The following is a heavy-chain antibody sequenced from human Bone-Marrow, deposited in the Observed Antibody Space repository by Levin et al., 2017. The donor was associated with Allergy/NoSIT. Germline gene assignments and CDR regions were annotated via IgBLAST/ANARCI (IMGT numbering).Heavy chain of an antibody. J-gene: IGHJ5*02. Sequence: HAGGSLRLSCVASGFIFRSDWMSWVRQTPGRGLEWVANINRDGSERHYLDSVRGRFTISRDNARSSLYLQMNSLRGDDTAVYFCARDFDTMIADRWGQGTLVTVSS. V-gene: IGHV3-7*01. CDR2: INRDGSER. CDR3: ARDFDTMIADR. D-gene: IGHD3-22*01. CDR1: GFIFRSDW.